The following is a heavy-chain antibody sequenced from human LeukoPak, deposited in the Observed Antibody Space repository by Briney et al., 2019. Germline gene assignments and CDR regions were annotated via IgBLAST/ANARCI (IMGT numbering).Heavy chain of an antibody. CDR1: GYSINNYW. CDR2: IYPADSDI. CDR3: ARQEYCSGGSCYTWFDP. Sequence: GESLKISCKGSGYSINNYWIGWVRQMPGKGLEWMGIIYPADSDIRYSPSFQGQVTISADESISTAYLQWSSLKASDTAMYYCARQEYCSGGSCYTWFDPWGQGTLVTVSS. V-gene: IGHV5-51*01. J-gene: IGHJ5*02. D-gene: IGHD2-15*01.